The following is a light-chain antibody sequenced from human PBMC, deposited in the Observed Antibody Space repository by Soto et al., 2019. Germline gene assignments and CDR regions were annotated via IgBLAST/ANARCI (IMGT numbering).Light chain of an antibody. J-gene: IGKJ1*01. Sequence: ENVWTQSPGTLSLSPGERATLSCRASQSVNSNYLAWYQQKSGQAPRLLIYGASSRATGIPDRFSGSGSGTDFTLTISRLEPEDFAVYYCQYYGSSVWTFGQGAKVEIK. V-gene: IGKV3-20*01. CDR2: GAS. CDR1: QSVNSNY. CDR3: QYYGSSVWT.